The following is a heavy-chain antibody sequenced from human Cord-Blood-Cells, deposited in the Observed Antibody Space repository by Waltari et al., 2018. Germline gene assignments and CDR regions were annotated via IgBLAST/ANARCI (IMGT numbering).Heavy chain of an antibody. CDR2: IRYDGSNK. V-gene: IGHV3-30*02. D-gene: IGHD4-17*01. CDR3: AKMGSTVLNWFDP. CDR1: GFTFSRYG. Sequence: QVQLVESGGGVVQPGGSLSPPWSASGFTFSRYGRHWVCQAPGKGLEWVAFIRYDGSNKYYADSVKGRFTISRDNSKNTLYLQMNSLRAEDTAVYYCAKMGSTVLNWFDPWGQGTLVTVSS. J-gene: IGHJ5*02.